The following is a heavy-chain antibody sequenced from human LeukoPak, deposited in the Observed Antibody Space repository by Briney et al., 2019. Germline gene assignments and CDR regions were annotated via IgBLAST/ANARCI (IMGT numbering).Heavy chain of an antibody. CDR1: GYSISSGYY. CDR2: IYHSGST. J-gene: IGHJ4*02. CDR3: AREYTLYRSGWFLDY. D-gene: IGHD6-19*01. Sequence: SETLSLTCTVSGYSISSGYYWGWIRQPPGKGLEWIGSIYHSGSTYYNPSLKSRATISIDTSKNQFSLKLSSVTAADTAVYYCAREYTLYRSGWFLDYWGQGTVVTVSS. V-gene: IGHV4-38-2*02.